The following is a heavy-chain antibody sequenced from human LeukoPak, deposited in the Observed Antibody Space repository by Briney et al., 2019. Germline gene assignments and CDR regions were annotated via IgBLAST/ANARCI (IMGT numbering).Heavy chain of an antibody. CDR1: GYSISRGYY. D-gene: IGHD3-10*01. V-gene: IGHV4-38-2*01. J-gene: IGHJ4*02. CDR2: IYHTGST. CDR3: ARAGWIITSGIDY. Sequence: SETLSLTCGVSGYSISRGYYWAWIRQPPGKGLEWIGTIYHTGSTYYTPSLGSRVTISVDTSKNEYSLNLNSVTAADTAVYYCARAGWIITSGIDYWGQGALVTVSS.